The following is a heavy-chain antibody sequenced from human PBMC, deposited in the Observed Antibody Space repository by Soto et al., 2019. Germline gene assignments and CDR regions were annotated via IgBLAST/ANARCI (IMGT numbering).Heavy chain of an antibody. Sequence: ASVKVSCKASGGTFSSYAISWVRQAPGQGLEWMGGIIPIFGTANYAQKFQGRVTITADESTSTAYMELSSLRSEDTAVYYCARDLGLRQYYYDSSGYYPSPYFDIWGQGTMVTVSS. J-gene: IGHJ3*02. V-gene: IGHV1-69*13. CDR3: ARDLGLRQYYYDSSGYYPSPYFDI. CDR1: GGTFSSYA. D-gene: IGHD3-22*01. CDR2: IIPIFGTA.